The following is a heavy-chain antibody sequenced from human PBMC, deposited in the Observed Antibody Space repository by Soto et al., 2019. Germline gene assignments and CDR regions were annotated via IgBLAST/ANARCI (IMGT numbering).Heavy chain of an antibody. CDR2: INPNSGGT. V-gene: IGHV1-2*04. CDR3: ARGGDGYGFGYGMDV. D-gene: IGHD5-12*01. CDR1: GYTFTGYY. J-gene: IGHJ6*02. Sequence: GASVKVSCKASGYTFTGYYMHWVRQAPGQGLEWMGWINPNSGGTNYAQKFQGWVTMTRDTSISTAYMELSRLRSDDTAVYYCARGGDGYGFGYGMDVWGQGTTVTVSS.